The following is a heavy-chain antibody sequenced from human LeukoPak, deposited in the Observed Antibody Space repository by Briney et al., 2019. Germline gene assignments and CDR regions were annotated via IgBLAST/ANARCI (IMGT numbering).Heavy chain of an antibody. CDR2: ITIKAYDGTT. CDR3: TRDYGGNSGEDF. D-gene: IGHD4-23*01. CDR1: GFTFSSYS. Sequence: GGSLRLSCAASGFTFSSYSMNWVRQAPGKGLEWVGFITIKAYDGTTEYAASVKGRFTISRDDSRSIAYLQMNSLKTEDTAVYYCTRDYGGNSGEDFWGQGTLVTVSS. J-gene: IGHJ4*02. V-gene: IGHV3-49*04.